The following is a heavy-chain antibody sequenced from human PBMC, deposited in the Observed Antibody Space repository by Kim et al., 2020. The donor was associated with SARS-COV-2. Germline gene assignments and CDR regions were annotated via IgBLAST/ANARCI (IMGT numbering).Heavy chain of an antibody. V-gene: IGHV4-34*01. CDR3: ARVYYYYYMDV. CDR1: GGSFSGYY. CDR2: INHSGST. Sequence: SETLSLTCAVYGGSFSGYYWSWIRQPPGKGLEWIGEINHSGSTNYNPSLKSRVTISVDTSKNQFSLKLSSVTAADTAVYYCARVYYYYYMDVWGKGTTVTVSS. J-gene: IGHJ6*03.